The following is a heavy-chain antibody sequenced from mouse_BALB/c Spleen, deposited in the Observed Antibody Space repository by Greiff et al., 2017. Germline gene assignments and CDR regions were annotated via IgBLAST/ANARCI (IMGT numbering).Heavy chain of an antibody. CDR3: APYDGYLRGFAF. D-gene: IGHD2-3*01. V-gene: IGHV14-1*02. CDR1: GFNIKDYY. CDR2: IDPENGNT. Sequence: EVMLVESGAELVRPGALVKLSCKASGFNIKDYYMHWVKQRPEQGLEWIGWIDPENGNTIYDPKFQGKASITADTSSNTAYLQLSSLTSEDTAVYYCAPYDGYLRGFAFWGEGTLVTVSA. J-gene: IGHJ3*01.